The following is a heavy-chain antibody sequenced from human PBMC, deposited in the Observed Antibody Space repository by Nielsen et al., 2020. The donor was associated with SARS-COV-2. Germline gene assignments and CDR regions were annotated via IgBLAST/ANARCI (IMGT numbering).Heavy chain of an antibody. V-gene: IGHV1-8*02. J-gene: IGHJ4*02. CDR3: AREGGSKWYFDY. Sequence: ASVKVSCKASGYSFTSYEINWVRQATGQGLEWMGWMNPNSGNTGYAQKFQGRVTMTRSTSTSTAYMELHSLGSEDTAVYYCAREGGSKWYFDYWGQGTPVTVSS. CDR2: MNPNSGNT. D-gene: IGHD6-13*01. CDR1: GYSFTSYE.